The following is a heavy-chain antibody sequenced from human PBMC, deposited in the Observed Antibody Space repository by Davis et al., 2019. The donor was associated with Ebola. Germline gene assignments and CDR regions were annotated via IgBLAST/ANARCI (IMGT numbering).Heavy chain of an antibody. CDR1: GYTFTSYG. J-gene: IGHJ4*02. Sequence: ASVTVSCKASGYTFTSYGISWVRQAPGQGLEWMGCISAYNGNTNYALKIQGRVTMTTDTSTNTAYMELRSLRSDDTAVYYCARAQCPTTSDHWGQGTLVTVSS. V-gene: IGHV1-18*04. CDR2: ISAYNGNT. D-gene: IGHD1-1*01. CDR3: ARAQCPTTSDH.